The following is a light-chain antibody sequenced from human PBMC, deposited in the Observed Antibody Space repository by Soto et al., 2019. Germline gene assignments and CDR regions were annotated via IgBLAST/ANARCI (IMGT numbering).Light chain of an antibody. CDR3: QQDSTYPIA. CDR2: DAS. J-gene: IGKJ5*01. V-gene: IGKV1-5*01. Sequence: EMQMPRFSSTLSASAGDRVTITCLANQNISSWGAWYQQNPGKAPNLLISDASGLQSGGPSRFSGSGSGTEFPLTISSPQPDDFATNSCQQDSTYPIAFGQGTRLEIK. CDR1: QNISSW.